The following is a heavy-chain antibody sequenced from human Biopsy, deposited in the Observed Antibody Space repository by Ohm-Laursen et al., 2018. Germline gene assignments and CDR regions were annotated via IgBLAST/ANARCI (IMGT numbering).Heavy chain of an antibody. CDR2: IRGSGLTT. D-gene: IGHD4-17*01. V-gene: IGHV3-23*01. CDR1: GFILNNNG. Sequence: SLRLSCAASGFILNNNGLSWVSQAPGKGLEWVSAIRGSGLTTFYTDSVKGRFTISRDNSKNTLSLQMNSLRAEDTAIYYCTCRYGDSPLWGQGTMVTVSS. J-gene: IGHJ3*01. CDR3: TCRYGDSPL.